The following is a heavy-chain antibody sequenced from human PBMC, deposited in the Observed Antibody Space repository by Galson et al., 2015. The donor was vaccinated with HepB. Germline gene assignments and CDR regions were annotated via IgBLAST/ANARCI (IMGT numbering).Heavy chain of an antibody. Sequence: SLRLSCAASGFSFSAYAMRWVRQAPGKGMEWVSGISGDSATTYYADSVKGRFTISRDNSKNTLYLQMNSLRVEDTVIYYCVKRAETSSMDVWGKGTTVTVSS. V-gene: IGHV3-23*01. CDR2: ISGDSATT. CDR3: VKRAETSSMDV. J-gene: IGHJ6*03. D-gene: IGHD6-19*01. CDR1: GFSFSAYA.